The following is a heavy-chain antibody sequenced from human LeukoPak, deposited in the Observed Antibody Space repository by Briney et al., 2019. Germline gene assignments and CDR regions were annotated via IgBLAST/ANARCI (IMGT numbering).Heavy chain of an antibody. CDR3: AKDKWYYYDSSGYYQGLFDY. D-gene: IGHD3-22*01. CDR1: GFTFSSYA. CDR2: ISGSGGST. J-gene: IGHJ4*02. Sequence: GGSLRLSCAAPGFTFSSYAMSWVRQAPGKGPEWVSGISGSGGSTYYTDSVKGRFTISRDNSKNTLYLQMNSLRAEDTAVYYCAKDKWYYYDSSGYYQGLFDYWGQGTLVTVSS. V-gene: IGHV3-23*01.